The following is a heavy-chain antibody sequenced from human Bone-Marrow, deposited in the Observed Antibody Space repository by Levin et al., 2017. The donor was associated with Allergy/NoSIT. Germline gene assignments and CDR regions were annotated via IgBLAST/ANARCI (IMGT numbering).Heavy chain of an antibody. V-gene: IGHV5-51*01. CDR1: GYTFTIFW. Sequence: HGESLKISCKASGYTFTIFWIDWVRQMPGKGLEWMGTIYPGDSGTRYSPSFQGQVTISVDKSINTAHLQWNSLKASDTAMYYCARHSSHCRDDTCYSFDYWGQGTLVTVSS. D-gene: IGHD2-21*01. J-gene: IGHJ4*02. CDR2: IYPGDSGT. CDR3: ARHSSHCRDDTCYSFDY.